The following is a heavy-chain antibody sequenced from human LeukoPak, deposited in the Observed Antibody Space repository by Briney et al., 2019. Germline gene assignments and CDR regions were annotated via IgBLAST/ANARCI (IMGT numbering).Heavy chain of an antibody. CDR3: ARAWESIAGYYFDY. D-gene: IGHD1-26*01. Sequence: ASVKVSCKASGYSFVGYGITWVRQAPGQGLEWMGWFNPESGNTNYAQKVQGRVIMTRDTSTNTVYMELSSLRSEDTAVYYCARAWESIAGYYFDYWGQGTLVTVSS. CDR2: FNPESGNT. CDR1: GYSFVGYG. J-gene: IGHJ4*02. V-gene: IGHV1-18*01.